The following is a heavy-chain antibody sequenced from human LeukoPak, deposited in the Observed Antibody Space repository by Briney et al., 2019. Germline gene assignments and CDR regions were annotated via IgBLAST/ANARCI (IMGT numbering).Heavy chain of an antibody. CDR2: ISGSGGST. Sequence: GGSLRLSCAASGFTFSSYAMSWVRQAPGKGPEWVSAISGSGGSTYYADSVKGRFTISRDNSKNTLYLQMNSLRAEDTAVYYCAKASYYYGSGSYPHKAFDYWGQGTLVTVSS. CDR1: GFTFSSYA. CDR3: AKASYYYGSGSYPHKAFDY. D-gene: IGHD3-10*01. V-gene: IGHV3-23*01. J-gene: IGHJ4*02.